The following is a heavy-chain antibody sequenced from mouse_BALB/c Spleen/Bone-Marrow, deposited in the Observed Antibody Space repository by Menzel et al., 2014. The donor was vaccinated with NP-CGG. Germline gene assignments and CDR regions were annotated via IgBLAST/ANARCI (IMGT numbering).Heavy chain of an antibody. D-gene: IGHD1-1*02. Sequence: VHVKQSGPELVKPGASVKMSCKTSGYRFTTYVMHWVKQKPGQGLEWIGYINPYNDVTNYNEKFKGKATLTSDKSSSTSYMELSSLTSEGSAVYYCARNYGHWYFDVWGAGTTVTVSS. CDR2: INPYNDVT. CDR3: ARNYGHWYFDV. CDR1: GYRFTTYV. J-gene: IGHJ1*01. V-gene: IGHV1-14*01.